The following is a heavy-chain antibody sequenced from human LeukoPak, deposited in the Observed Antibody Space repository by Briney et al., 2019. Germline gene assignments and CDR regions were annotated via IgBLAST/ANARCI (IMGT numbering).Heavy chain of an antibody. CDR3: AKATVTHYDFWGASGD. CDR2: LSGTGSST. J-gene: IGHJ4*02. D-gene: IGHD3-3*01. Sequence: GGSLRLSCAASGFTFSSYWMHWVRQAPGKGLVWVSTLSGTGSSTYYADSVKGRFTISRDNSKNTLYLQMNSLRVEDTAVYYCAKATVTHYDFWGASGDWGQGTLVTVSS. CDR1: GFTFSSYW. V-gene: IGHV3-23*01.